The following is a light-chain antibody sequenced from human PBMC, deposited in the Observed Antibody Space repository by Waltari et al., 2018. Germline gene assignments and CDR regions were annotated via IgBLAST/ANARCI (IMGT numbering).Light chain of an antibody. J-gene: IGLJ2*01. CDR1: SSNIGNNV. CDR2: RND. V-gene: IGLV1-44*01. Sequence: QSVLTQPPSESGTPGQRVTISCSGSSSNIGNNVVNWYQQVPGTTPKLLLYRNDQRPPGVPDRISGSKSGTSASLAISGLQSEDEAHYYCAAWDDSLNGRWVFGGGTKLTVL. CDR3: AAWDDSLNGRWV.